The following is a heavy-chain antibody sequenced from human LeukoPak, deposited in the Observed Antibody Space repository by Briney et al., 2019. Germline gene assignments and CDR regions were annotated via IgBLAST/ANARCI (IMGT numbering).Heavy chain of an antibody. CDR3: ARTTEGYCRGRSCYSYYYYMDV. CDR2: INPSGGST. D-gene: IGHD2-15*01. CDR1: GYTFTSYY. V-gene: IGHV1-46*01. J-gene: IGHJ6*03. Sequence: ASVKVSCKASGYTFTSYYMHWVRQAPGQGLEWMGIINPSGGSTSYAQKFQGRVTMTRDMPTSTVYMELSSLRSEDTAVYYCARTTEGYCRGRSCYSYYYYMDVWGKGTTVTVSS.